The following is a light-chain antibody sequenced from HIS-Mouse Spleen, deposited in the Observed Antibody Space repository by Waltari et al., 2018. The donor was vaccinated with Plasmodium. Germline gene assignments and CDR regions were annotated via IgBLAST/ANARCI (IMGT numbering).Light chain of an antibody. Sequence: EIVLTQSPATLSLSPGERAPLSCRASQSVSSYLAWYQQKPGHAPRLLIYDASNRATGIPARFSGSGSGTDFTLTISSLEPEDFAVYYCQQRSKWPLTFGGGTEVEIK. CDR1: QSVSSY. V-gene: IGKV3-11*01. CDR2: DAS. CDR3: QQRSKWPLT. J-gene: IGKJ4*01.